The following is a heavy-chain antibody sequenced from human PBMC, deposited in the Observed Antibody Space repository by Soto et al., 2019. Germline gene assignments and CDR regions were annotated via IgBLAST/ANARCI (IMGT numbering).Heavy chain of an antibody. CDR1: GVSLTTSGVG. V-gene: IGHV2-5*02. J-gene: IGHJ4*02. CDR3: AHRQRTVVVGAPFDL. D-gene: IGHD2-15*01. CDR2: IYWDDDK. Sequence: SGPTLVNPTQTLTLTCTLSGVSLTTSGVGVGWIRQPPGKALEWLALIYWDDDKRFSPSLKSRLAITRDTSKNQVVMTMTDMAPVDTAIYYCAHRQRTVVVGAPFDLWGQGSQITVSS.